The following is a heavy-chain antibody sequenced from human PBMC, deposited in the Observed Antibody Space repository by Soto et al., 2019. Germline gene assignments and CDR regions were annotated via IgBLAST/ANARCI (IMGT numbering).Heavy chain of an antibody. D-gene: IGHD2-2*01. CDR2: IYYSGST. CDR1: GGSISSGGYY. CDR3: AREGRAYCSSTSCYYDNWFDP. J-gene: IGHJ5*02. V-gene: IGHV4-31*03. Sequence: QVQLQESGPGLVKPSQTLSLTCTVSGGSISSGGYYWSWIRQHPGKGLEWIGYIYYSGSTYYNPSLKSRVTISVDTSKNQFSLKLSSVTAADTAVYYCAREGRAYCSSTSCYYDNWFDPWGQGTLVTVSS.